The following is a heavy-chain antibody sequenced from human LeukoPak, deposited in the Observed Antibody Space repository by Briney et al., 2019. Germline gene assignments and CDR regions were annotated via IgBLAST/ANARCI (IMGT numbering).Heavy chain of an antibody. D-gene: IGHD3-10*01. CDR1: GFTFSSYA. V-gene: IGHV3-23*01. Sequence: GGSPRLSCAASGFTFSSYAMHWVRQAPGKGLEWVSSVSGSGGSTNYADSVKGRFTISRDNSKNTVSLQMSSLRAEDTAVYYCARGPNYGSRSDYFDYWGQGTLVTVSS. CDR2: VSGSGGST. J-gene: IGHJ4*02. CDR3: ARGPNYGSRSDYFDY.